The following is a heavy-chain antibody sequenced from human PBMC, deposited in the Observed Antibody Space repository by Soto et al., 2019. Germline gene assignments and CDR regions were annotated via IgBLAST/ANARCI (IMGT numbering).Heavy chain of an antibody. Sequence: SETLSLTCTVSGGSISSYYWSWIRQPPGKGLEWIGYIYYSGSTNYNPSLKSRVTISVDTSKNQSSLKLSSVTAADTAVYYCARGGGSGSYGWFDPWGQGTLVTVS. J-gene: IGHJ5*02. CDR2: IYYSGST. D-gene: IGHD3-10*01. CDR1: GGSISSYY. V-gene: IGHV4-59*08. CDR3: ARGGGSGSYGWFDP.